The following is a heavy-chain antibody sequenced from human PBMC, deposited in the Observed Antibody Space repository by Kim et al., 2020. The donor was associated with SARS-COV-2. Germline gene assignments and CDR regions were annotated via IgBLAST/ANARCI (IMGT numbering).Heavy chain of an antibody. CDR2: ISAYNGNT. CDR1: GYTFTSYG. J-gene: IGHJ4*02. CDR3: ARDRYCSGGSCYPGNFDY. D-gene: IGHD2-15*01. V-gene: IGHV1-18*01. Sequence: ASVKVSCKASGYTFTSYGISWVRQAPGQGLEWMGWISAYNGNTNYAQKLQGRVTMTTDTSTSTAYMELTSLRSDDTAVYYCARDRYCSGGSCYPGNFDYWGQGTLVTVSS.